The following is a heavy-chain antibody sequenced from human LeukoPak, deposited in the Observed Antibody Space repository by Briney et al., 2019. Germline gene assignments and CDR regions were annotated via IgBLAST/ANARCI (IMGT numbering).Heavy chain of an antibody. J-gene: IGHJ4*02. D-gene: IGHD1-7*01. V-gene: IGHV3-23*01. CDR3: ANDERNWNYNLASQTYD. CDR1: GFRFSSYA. Sequence: GGSLRLSCAASGFRFSSYAMSWVRQAPGKGLEWVSAISGSGVSTYYADSVKGRFTVSRDNSENTLYLQMSSLRAEDTAVYYRANDERNWNYNLASQTYDWGQGTLVTVSS. CDR2: ISGSGVST.